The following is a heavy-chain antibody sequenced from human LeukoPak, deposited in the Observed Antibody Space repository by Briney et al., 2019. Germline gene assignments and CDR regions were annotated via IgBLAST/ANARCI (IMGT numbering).Heavy chain of an antibody. V-gene: IGHV3-23*01. CDR1: GFTFSVYA. CDR3: AKGGGGVLAS. D-gene: IGHD3-16*01. J-gene: IGHJ4*02. Sequence: GGSLRLSCAASGFTFSVYAMSWVRQAPGKGLEWVLGVSGSGANTYYADSVKGRFTISRDNSKNTLFLQMNSLKADDTAVDYCAKGGGGVLASWGQGTLVTVSS. CDR2: VSGSGANT.